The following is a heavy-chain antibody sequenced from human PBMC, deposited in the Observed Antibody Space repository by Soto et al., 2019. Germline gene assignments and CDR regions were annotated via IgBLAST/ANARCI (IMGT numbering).Heavy chain of an antibody. CDR1: GFTFSNAW. Sequence: EVQLVESGGGSVQPGGSLRLSCVASGFTFSNAWMTWVRQAPGKGMKWVGRIKSMTDGGTVDYAAPVKGTFTISRDDSNNILYLDMNSLKAADTAVYYWTSFCQLRGRLWDSWGQGTLVTVAS. CDR2: IKSMTDGGTV. CDR3: TSFCQLRGRLWDS. V-gene: IGHV3-15*07. D-gene: IGHD3-16*01. J-gene: IGHJ4*02.